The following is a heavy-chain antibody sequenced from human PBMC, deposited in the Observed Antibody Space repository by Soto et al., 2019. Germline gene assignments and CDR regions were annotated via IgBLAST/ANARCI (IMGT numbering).Heavy chain of an antibody. D-gene: IGHD2-2*01. CDR2: ISAYNGNT. V-gene: IGHV1-18*01. J-gene: IGHJ4*02. CDR1: GYTFTSYG. CDR3: ARYAWSREEKRIDY. Sequence: ASVKVSCKASGYTFTSYGISWVRQPPGQGLEWMGWISAYNGNTNYAQKLQGRVTMTTDTSTSTAYMELRSLRSDDTAVYYCARYAWSREEKRIDYWGQGTLVTVSS.